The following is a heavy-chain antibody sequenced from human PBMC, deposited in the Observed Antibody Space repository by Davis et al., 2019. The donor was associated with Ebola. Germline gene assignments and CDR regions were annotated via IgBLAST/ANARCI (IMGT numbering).Heavy chain of an antibody. V-gene: IGHV3-21*01. J-gene: IGHJ4*02. CDR1: GFTFSSYS. CDR2: ISSSSSYI. CDR3: ARGYRRHFDFDY. Sequence: GESLKISCAASGFTFSSYSMNWVRQAPGKGLEWVSSISSSSSYIYYADSVKGRFTISRDNAKNSLYLQMNSLRAEDTAVYYCARGYRRHFDFDYWGQGTLVTVSS. D-gene: IGHD3-3*02.